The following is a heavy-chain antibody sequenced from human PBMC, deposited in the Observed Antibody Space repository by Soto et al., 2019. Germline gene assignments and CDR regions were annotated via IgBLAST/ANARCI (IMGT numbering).Heavy chain of an antibody. J-gene: IGHJ6*02. V-gene: IGHV3-30-3*01. Sequence: PGGSLRLSCAASGFTFSSYAMHWVRQAPGKGLEWVAVISYDGSNKYYADSVKGRFTISRDNSKNTLYLQMNSLRAEDTAVYYCARDLSSSSDPHFYEYYYYGMDVWGQGTTVTVSS. D-gene: IGHD6-6*01. CDR2: ISYDGSNK. CDR3: ARDLSSSSDPHFYEYYYYGMDV. CDR1: GFTFSSYA.